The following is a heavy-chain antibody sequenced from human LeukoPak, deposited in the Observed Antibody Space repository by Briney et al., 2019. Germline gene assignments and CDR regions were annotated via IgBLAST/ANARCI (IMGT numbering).Heavy chain of an antibody. CDR2: IRSKAYGGTT. CDR1: GFTFGDYA. CDR3: TRKADYCSSTSCYLDPYYYYGMDV. V-gene: IGHV3-49*04. D-gene: IGHD2-2*01. J-gene: IGHJ6*02. Sequence: GGPLRLSCTASGFTFGDYAMSWVGQAPGKGLEWVGIIRSKAYGGTTEYAASVKGRFTISRDDSKSIAYLQMNSLKTEDTAVYYCTRKADYCSSTSCYLDPYYYYGMDVWGQGTTVTVSS.